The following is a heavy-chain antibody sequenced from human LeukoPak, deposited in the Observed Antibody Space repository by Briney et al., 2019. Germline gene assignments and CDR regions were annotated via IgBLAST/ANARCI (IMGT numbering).Heavy chain of an antibody. D-gene: IGHD6-6*01. V-gene: IGHV1-8*01. Sequence: ASVKVSRKASGYTFTSYDINWVRQATGQGLEWMGWMNPNSGNTGYAQKFQGRVTMTRNTSISTAYMELSSLRSEDTAVYYCARGLKYSSSSDFDYWGQGTLVTVSS. CDR2: MNPNSGNT. J-gene: IGHJ4*02. CDR1: GYTFTSYD. CDR3: ARGLKYSSSSDFDY.